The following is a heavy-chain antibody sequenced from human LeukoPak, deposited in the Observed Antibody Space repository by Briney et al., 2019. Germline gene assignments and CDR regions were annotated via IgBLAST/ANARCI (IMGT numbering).Heavy chain of an antibody. D-gene: IGHD3-10*01. CDR1: GFTFSSYT. Sequence: GGSLRLSCAASGFTFSSYTMNWVRQAPGKGLEWVSSISRSNSFIYYADSVKGRFTISRDDARNSLYLQMNSLRAEDTAVYYCASHYGSGSSPSDHWGQGTLVTVST. CDR2: ISRSNSFI. J-gene: IGHJ4*02. CDR3: ASHYGSGSSPSDH. V-gene: IGHV3-21*01.